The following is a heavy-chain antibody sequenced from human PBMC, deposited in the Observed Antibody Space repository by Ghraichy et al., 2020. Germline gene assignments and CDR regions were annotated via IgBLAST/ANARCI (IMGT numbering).Heavy chain of an antibody. CDR2: INAGNGNT. J-gene: IGHJ3*02. Sequence: ASVKVSCKASGYTFTSYAMHWVRQAPGQRLEWMGWINAGNGNTKYSQKFQGRVTITRDTSASTAYMELSSLRSEDTAVYYCARCLYDSSGYVLSAAFDIWGQGTMVTVSS. CDR1: GYTFTSYA. V-gene: IGHV1-3*01. CDR3: ARCLYDSSGYVLSAAFDI. D-gene: IGHD3-22*01.